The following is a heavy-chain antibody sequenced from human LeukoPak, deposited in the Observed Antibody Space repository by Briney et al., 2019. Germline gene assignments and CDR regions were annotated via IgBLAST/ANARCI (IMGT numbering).Heavy chain of an antibody. CDR1: GYTLTELS. CDR3: ATEVTTPYYFDY. J-gene: IGHJ4*02. CDR2: FDPEDGET. V-gene: IGHV1-24*01. D-gene: IGHD4-17*01. Sequence: ASVKVSCKVSGYTLTELSMHWGRQAPGKGLEWMGGFDPEDGETIYAQKFQGRVTMTEDTSTDTAYMELSSLRSEDTAVYYCATEVTTPYYFDYWGQGTLVTVSS.